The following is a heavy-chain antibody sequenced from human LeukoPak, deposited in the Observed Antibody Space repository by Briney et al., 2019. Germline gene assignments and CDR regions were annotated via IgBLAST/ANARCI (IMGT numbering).Heavy chain of an antibody. CDR2: IYHSGST. CDR1: GGSISSGGYS. D-gene: IGHD3-22*01. CDR3: ARTYYYVSSGYSGYWYFDL. J-gene: IGHJ2*01. V-gene: IGHV4-30-2*01. Sequence: SETLSLTCAVSGGSISSGGYSWSWIRQPPGKGLEWIGYIYHSGSTYYNPSLKSRVTISVDRSKNQFSLKLSSVTAADTAVYYCARTYYYVSSGYSGYWYFDLWGRGTLVTVSS.